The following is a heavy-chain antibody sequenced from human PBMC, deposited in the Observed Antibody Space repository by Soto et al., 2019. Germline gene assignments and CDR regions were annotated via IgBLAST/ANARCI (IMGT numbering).Heavy chain of an antibody. CDR3: ARADYEILTGSYAMDV. J-gene: IGHJ6*02. Sequence: SETLSLTCTVSDDFISSYYWNWIRQPAGKGLGWIGRVSTNRATNYNPSLESRVTMSVDTSKNQFSLKLTSVTAADTAVYFCARADYEILTGSYAMDVWGQGTTVTVSS. CDR1: DDFISSYY. CDR2: VSTNRAT. D-gene: IGHD3-9*01. V-gene: IGHV4-4*07.